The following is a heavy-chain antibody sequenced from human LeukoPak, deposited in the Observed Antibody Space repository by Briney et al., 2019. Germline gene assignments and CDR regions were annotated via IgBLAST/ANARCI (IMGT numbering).Heavy chain of an antibody. CDR2: IYHSGST. Sequence: SETLSLTCAVSGYSISSGFYWGWIRQPPGKGLEWIGTIYHSGSTYYNPSLKSRVTISVDTSKNQFSLKLSSVTAADTAVYYCARHGFWSGYNCILDYWGQGTLVTVSS. D-gene: IGHD3-3*01. CDR3: ARHGFWSGYNCILDY. J-gene: IGHJ4*02. V-gene: IGHV4-38-2*01. CDR1: GYSISSGFY.